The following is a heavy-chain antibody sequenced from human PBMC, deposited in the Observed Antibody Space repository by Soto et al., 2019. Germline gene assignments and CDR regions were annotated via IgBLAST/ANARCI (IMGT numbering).Heavy chain of an antibody. V-gene: IGHV4-39*01. CDR3: ARRGWYGGWFDP. D-gene: IGHD6-19*01. CDR2: IYYSGST. CDR1: GGSISSSSYY. J-gene: IGHJ5*02. Sequence: SETLSLTCTVSGGSISSSSYYWGWIRQPPGKGLEWIGSIYYSGSTYYNPSLKSRVTISVDTSKNQFSLKLSSVTAADTAVYYCARRGWYGGWFDPWGQGTLVTVSS.